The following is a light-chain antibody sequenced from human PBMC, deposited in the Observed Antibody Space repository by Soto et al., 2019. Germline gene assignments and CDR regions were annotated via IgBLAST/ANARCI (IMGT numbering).Light chain of an antibody. CDR1: SSNIGSEY. V-gene: IGLV1-44*01. Sequence: QSVLTQPPSASGTPGQRVTISCSGSSSNIGSEYVVWYQHLPGTAPKLLIYRNNQRPSGVSNRFSGSKSGNTASLTISGLQAEDEADYYCSSYTSSSTYVFGTGTKLTVL. CDR3: SSYTSSSTYV. CDR2: RNN. J-gene: IGLJ1*01.